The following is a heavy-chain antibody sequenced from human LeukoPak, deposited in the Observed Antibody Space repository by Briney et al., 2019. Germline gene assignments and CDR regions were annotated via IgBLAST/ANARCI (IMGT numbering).Heavy chain of an antibody. V-gene: IGHV1-58*02. CDR3: AADNSANYYYYGMDV. CDR1: GFTFTSSA. Sequence: SVTVSCKASGFTFTSSAMQWVRQARGQRLEWIGWIVVGSGNTNYAQKFQERVTITRDMSTSTAYMELSSLRSEDTAVYYCAADNSANYYYYGMDVWGQGTTVTVSS. D-gene: IGHD6-25*01. CDR2: IVVGSGNT. J-gene: IGHJ6*02.